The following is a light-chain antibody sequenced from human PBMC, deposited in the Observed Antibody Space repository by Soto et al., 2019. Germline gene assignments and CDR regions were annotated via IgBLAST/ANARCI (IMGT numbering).Light chain of an antibody. CDR1: QSLLHSNGNNY. Sequence: DIVMTQSPLSLPVTPGEPASISCRSSQSLLHSNGNNYLVWYLQKPGESPQLLIYVGSNRASRVPGRIGGSGSGTDFTLKISRVEAEDVGLYYCMQDRRTPITFGQGTLVEIK. CDR3: MQDRRTPIT. CDR2: VGS. J-gene: IGKJ5*01. V-gene: IGKV2-28*01.